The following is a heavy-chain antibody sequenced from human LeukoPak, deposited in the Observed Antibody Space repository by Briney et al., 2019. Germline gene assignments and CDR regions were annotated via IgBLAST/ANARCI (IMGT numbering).Heavy chain of an antibody. CDR2: MIPNSGNT. V-gene: IGHV1-8*01. J-gene: IGHJ4*02. D-gene: IGHD3-10*01. CDR3: ARGGERKRGYYGSGSYYHFDY. Sequence: ASVKVSCKASGYTFTSYDINWVRQATGHGLGWMGWMIPNSGNTGYAQKFQGRVTMTRNTSISTAYRELSSLRSEDTAVYYCARGGERKRGYYGSGSYYHFDYWGQGTLVTVSS. CDR1: GYTFTSYD.